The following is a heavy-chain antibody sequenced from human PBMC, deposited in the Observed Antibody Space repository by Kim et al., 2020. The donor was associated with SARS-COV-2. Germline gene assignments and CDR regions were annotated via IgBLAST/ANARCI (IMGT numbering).Heavy chain of an antibody. Sequence: DGSSTSYADSVKGRFTISRDNAKNTLYLQMNSLRAEDTAVYYCARNQSPWGQGTMVTVSS. CDR2: DGSST. D-gene: IGHD2-2*01. CDR3: ARNQSP. J-gene: IGHJ3*01. V-gene: IGHV3-74*01.